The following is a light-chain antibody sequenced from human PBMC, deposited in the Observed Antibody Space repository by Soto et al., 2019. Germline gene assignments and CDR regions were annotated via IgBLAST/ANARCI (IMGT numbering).Light chain of an antibody. CDR2: GAS. Sequence: EIVLTQYTDTLSLSPGERATLSCRASQSVTSSFLAWYQQKPGRAPRLLIYGASSWATGIPDRFSGSGSGTDFTLTISRLEPEDVAVYYCQQYGRSPWTFGQGTKVEV. J-gene: IGKJ1*01. V-gene: IGKV3-20*01. CDR3: QQYGRSPWT. CDR1: QSVTSSF.